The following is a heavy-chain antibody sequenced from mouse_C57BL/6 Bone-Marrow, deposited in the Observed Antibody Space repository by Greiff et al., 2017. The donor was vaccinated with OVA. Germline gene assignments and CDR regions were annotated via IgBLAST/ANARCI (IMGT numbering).Heavy chain of an antibody. D-gene: IGHD1-3*01. CDR2: INPSTGGT. CDR1: GYSFTGYY. V-gene: IGHV1-42*01. Sequence: EVQLQQSGPELVKPGASVKISCKASGYSFTGYYMNWVKQSPEKSLEWIGEINPSTGGTTYNQKFKAKATLTVDKSSSPAYMQLKSLTSEDSAVYYCARRDYIAYWGQGTLVTVSA. J-gene: IGHJ3*01. CDR3: ARRDYIAY.